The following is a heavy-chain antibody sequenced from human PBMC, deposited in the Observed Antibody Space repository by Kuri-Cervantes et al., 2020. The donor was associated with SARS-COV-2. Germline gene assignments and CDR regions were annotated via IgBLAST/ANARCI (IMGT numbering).Heavy chain of an antibody. J-gene: IGHJ4*02. D-gene: IGHD6-13*01. V-gene: IGHV3-30-3*01. Sequence: GESLKISCAASGFTFSSYAMHWVRQAPGKGLEWVAVISYDGSNKYYADSVKGRFTISRDNSKNTLYLQMNSLRAEDTAVYYCVGGQAAGPRGFGYWGQGTLVTAPQ. CDR2: ISYDGSNK. CDR3: VGGQAAGPRGFGY. CDR1: GFTFSSYA.